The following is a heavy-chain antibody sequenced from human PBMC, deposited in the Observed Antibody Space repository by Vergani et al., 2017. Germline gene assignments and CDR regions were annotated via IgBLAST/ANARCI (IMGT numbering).Heavy chain of an antibody. CDR3: ARDLYSSGWCTVVRYYGMDV. CDR2: TYYRSKWYN. CDR1: GDSVSSNSAA. D-gene: IGHD6-19*01. Sequence: QVQLQQSGPGLVKPSQPLSLTCAISGDSVSSNSAAWNWIRQSPSRGLEWLGRTYYRSKWYNDYAVSVKSRITINPDTSKNQFSLQLNSVTPEDTAVYYCARDLYSSGWCTVVRYYGMDVWGQGTTVTVSS. V-gene: IGHV6-1*01. J-gene: IGHJ6*02.